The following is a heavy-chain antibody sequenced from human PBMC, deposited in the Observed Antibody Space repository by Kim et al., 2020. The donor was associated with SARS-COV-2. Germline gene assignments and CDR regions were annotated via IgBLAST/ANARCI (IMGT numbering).Heavy chain of an antibody. CDR1: GFTFSSYA. CDR2: ISSNGGST. Sequence: GGSLRLSCAASGFTFSSYAMHWVRQAPGKGLEYVSAISSNGGSTYYANSVKGRFTISRDNSKNTLYLQMGSLRAEDMAVYYCARGSYHEYCGQGTLVTVS. D-gene: IGHD1-26*01. CDR3: ARGSYHEY. V-gene: IGHV3-64*01. J-gene: IGHJ4*02.